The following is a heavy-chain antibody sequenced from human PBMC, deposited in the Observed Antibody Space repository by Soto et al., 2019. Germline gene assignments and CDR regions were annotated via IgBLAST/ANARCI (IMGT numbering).Heavy chain of an antibody. CDR3: AREDHSWPIGMDV. V-gene: IGHV3-74*01. J-gene: IGHJ6*02. CDR1: GFTFSSYW. CDR2: INSDGSST. Sequence: VGSLRLSCAASGFTFSSYWMHWVRQAPGKGLVWVSRINSDGSSTSYADSVKGRFTISRDNAKNTLYLQMNSLRAEDTAVYYCAREDHSWPIGMDVWGQGTTVTVSS. D-gene: IGHD6-13*01.